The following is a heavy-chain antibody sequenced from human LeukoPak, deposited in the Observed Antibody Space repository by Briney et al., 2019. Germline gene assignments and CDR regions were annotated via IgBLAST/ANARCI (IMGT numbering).Heavy chain of an antibody. CDR1: GYTFTSYA. Sequence: GASVKVSCKASGYTFTSYAMHWVRQAPGQRLEWMGWINAGNGNTKYSQKFQGRVTITRDTSASTAYMELSSLRSEDTAVYYCARWGGYYGSGSYYYYYYGMDVWGQGTTATVSS. CDR2: INAGNGNT. J-gene: IGHJ6*02. V-gene: IGHV1-3*01. CDR3: ARWGGYYGSGSYYYYYYGMDV. D-gene: IGHD3-10*01.